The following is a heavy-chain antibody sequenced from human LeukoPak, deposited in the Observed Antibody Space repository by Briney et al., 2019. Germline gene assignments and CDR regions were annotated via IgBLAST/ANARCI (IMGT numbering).Heavy chain of an antibody. D-gene: IGHD3-22*01. CDR1: GYTFTGYY. CDR2: INPNSGGT. V-gene: IGHV1-2*06. CDR3: ARGTLYYYDSSGCPNFDY. Sequence: ASVKVSCKASGYTFTGYYMHWVRQAPGQGLEWMGRINPNSGGTNYAQKFQGRVTMTRDTSISTAYMELSRLGSDDTAVYYCARGTLYYYDSSGCPNFDYWGQGTLVTVSS. J-gene: IGHJ4*02.